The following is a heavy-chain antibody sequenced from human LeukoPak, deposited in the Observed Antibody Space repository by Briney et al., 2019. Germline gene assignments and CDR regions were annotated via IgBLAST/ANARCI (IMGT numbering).Heavy chain of an antibody. CDR1: GGTFSSYA. CDR2: IIPIFGTA. V-gene: IGHV1-69*13. D-gene: IGHD3-3*01. CDR3: ARADDFWSGYRPSYYYSYGMDV. Sequence: SVKVSCKASGGTFSSYAISWVRQAPGQGLEWMGGIIPIFGTANYAQKFQGRVTITADESTSTAYMELSSLRSEDTAVYYCARADDFWSGYRPSYYYSYGMDVWGQGTTVTVSS. J-gene: IGHJ6*02.